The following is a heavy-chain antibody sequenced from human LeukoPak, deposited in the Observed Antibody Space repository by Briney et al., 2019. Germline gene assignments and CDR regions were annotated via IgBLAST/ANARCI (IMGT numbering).Heavy chain of an antibody. V-gene: IGHV1-2*02. CDR2: INPNSGGT. D-gene: IGHD2-15*01. CDR3: ARERNCSGGSCSDAFDI. Sequence: ASVKVSCKASGYTFTGYCMHWVRQAPGQGLEWMGWINPNSGGTNYAQKFQGRVTMTRDTSISTAYMELTRLRSDDTAVYYCARERNCSGGSCSDAFDIWGQGTMVTVSS. J-gene: IGHJ3*02. CDR1: GYTFTGYC.